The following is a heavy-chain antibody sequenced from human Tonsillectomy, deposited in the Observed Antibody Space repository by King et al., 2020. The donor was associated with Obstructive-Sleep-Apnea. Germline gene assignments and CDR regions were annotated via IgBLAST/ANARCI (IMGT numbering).Heavy chain of an antibody. Sequence: VQLVESGGGLVHPGGSLRLSCAASGFTFSNYWMHWVRQAPGKGLVWVSLINSDGSTTTYADSVKGRFTISRDNAKNTLYLQMNSLRAEDTAVYYCARDTIAPPGDIDYWGQGALVTVSS. CDR1: GFTFSNYW. CDR2: INSDGSTT. D-gene: IGHD6-13*01. V-gene: IGHV3-74*01. J-gene: IGHJ4*02. CDR3: ARDTIAPPGDIDY.